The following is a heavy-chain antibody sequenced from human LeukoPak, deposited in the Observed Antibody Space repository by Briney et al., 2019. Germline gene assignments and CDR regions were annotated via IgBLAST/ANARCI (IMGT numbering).Heavy chain of an antibody. V-gene: IGHV1-8*01. D-gene: IGHD1-26*01. J-gene: IGHJ4*02. CDR1: GYTFTSYD. CDR3: ARDRSPRWVWELIDY. CDR2: MNPNSGNT. Sequence: GASVKVSCKASGYTFTSYDINRVRQATGQGLEWMGWMNPNSGNTGYAQKLQGRVTMTTDTATSTAYMELRSMRSDDTAVYCCARDRSPRWVWELIDYWGQGTLVTVSS.